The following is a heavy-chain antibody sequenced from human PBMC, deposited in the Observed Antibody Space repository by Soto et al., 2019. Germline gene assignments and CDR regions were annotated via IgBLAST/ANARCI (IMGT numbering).Heavy chain of an antibody. CDR1: GFTFGDYA. CDR3: TRDLYDFWSGYPRNWFDP. Sequence: GGSLRLSCTASGFTFGDYAMSWFRQAPGKGLEWVGFIRSKAYGGTTEYAASVKGRFTISRDDSKSIAYLQMNSLKTEDTAVYYCTRDLYDFWSGYPRNWFDPWGQGTLVTVSS. D-gene: IGHD3-3*01. CDR2: IRSKAYGGTT. J-gene: IGHJ5*02. V-gene: IGHV3-49*03.